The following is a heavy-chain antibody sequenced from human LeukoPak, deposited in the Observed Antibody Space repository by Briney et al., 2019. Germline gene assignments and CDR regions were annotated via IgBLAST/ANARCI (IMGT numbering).Heavy chain of an antibody. Sequence: GASVKVSCKASGYTFTSYGISWVRQAPGQGLEWMGWISAYNGNTNYAQKPQGRVTMTTDTSTSTAYMELSSLRSEDTAVYYCARSPLAGGTTIYYYYMDVWGKGTTVTISS. CDR2: ISAYNGNT. CDR1: GYTFTSYG. J-gene: IGHJ6*03. V-gene: IGHV1-18*01. CDR3: ARSPLAGGTTIYYYYMDV. D-gene: IGHD1-1*01.